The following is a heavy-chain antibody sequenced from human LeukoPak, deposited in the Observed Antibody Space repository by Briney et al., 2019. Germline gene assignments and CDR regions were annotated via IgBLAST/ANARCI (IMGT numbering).Heavy chain of an antibody. CDR1: GYTFTSYY. CDR3: ARDGGYCSSTSCYDY. D-gene: IGHD2-2*01. V-gene: IGHV1-46*01. CDR2: INPSGGST. Sequence: ASAKVSCKASGYTFTSYYMHWVRQAPRQGLEWMGIINPSGGSTSYAQKFQGRVTMTRDTSTSTVYMELSSLRSEDTAVYYCARDGGYCSSTSCYDYWGQGTLVTVSS. J-gene: IGHJ4*02.